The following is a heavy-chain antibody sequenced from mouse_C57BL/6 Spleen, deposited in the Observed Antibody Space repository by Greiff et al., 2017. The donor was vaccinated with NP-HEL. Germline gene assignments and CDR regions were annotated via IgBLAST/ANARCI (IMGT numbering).Heavy chain of an antibody. Sequence: EVQLQQSGPELVKPGASVKISCKASGYTFTDYYMNWVKQSHGKSLEWIGDINPNNGGTSYNQKFKGKATLTVDKSSSTAYMELRSLTSEDSAVYYCARGALHYYGSSSFAYWGQGTLVTVSA. J-gene: IGHJ3*01. CDR1: GYTFTDYY. V-gene: IGHV1-26*01. D-gene: IGHD1-1*01. CDR3: ARGALHYYGSSSFAY. CDR2: INPNNGGT.